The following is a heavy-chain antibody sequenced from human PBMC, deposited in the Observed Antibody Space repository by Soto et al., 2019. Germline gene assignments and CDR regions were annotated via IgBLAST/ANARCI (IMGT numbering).Heavy chain of an antibody. D-gene: IGHD3-9*01. Sequence: GGSLRLSCAASGFTFSSYSMNWVRQAPGKGLEWVSSISSSSSYIYYADSVKGRFTISRDNAKNSLYLQMNSLRAEDTAVYYCARDVPPDYDILTGYSNWFDPWGQGTLVTVSS. CDR3: ARDVPPDYDILTGYSNWFDP. CDR2: ISSSSSYI. V-gene: IGHV3-21*01. J-gene: IGHJ5*02. CDR1: GFTFSSYS.